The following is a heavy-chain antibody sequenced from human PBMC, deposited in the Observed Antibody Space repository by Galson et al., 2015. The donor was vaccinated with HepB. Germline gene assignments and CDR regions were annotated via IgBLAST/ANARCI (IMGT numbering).Heavy chain of an antibody. CDR3: TRDLEMATIHHFDY. CDR2: IRSKANSYAT. Sequence: SLRLSCAASGFTFSGSAMHWVRQASGKGLEWVGRIRSKANSYATAYAASVKGRFTISRDDSKNTAYLQMNSLKTEDTAVYYCTRDLEMATIHHFDYWGQGTLVTVSS. CDR1: GFTFSGSA. J-gene: IGHJ4*02. D-gene: IGHD5-24*01. V-gene: IGHV3-73*01.